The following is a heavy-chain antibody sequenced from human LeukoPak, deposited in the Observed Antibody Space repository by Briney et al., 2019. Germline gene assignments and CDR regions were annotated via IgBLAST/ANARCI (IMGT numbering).Heavy chain of an antibody. J-gene: IGHJ4*02. CDR1: GYTFTSYG. V-gene: IGHV1-18*01. Sequence: VASVKVSCKASGYTFTSYGISWVRQAPGQGLEWMGWISAYNGNTNYAQKFQGRVTMTRDTSISTAYMELSRLRSDDTAVYYCAREELGGFLLDVSVWGQGTLVTVSS. D-gene: IGHD1-26*01. CDR3: AREELGGFLLDVSV. CDR2: ISAYNGNT.